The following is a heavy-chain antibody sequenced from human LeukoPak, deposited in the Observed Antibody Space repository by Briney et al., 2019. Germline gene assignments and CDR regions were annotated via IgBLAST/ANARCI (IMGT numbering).Heavy chain of an antibody. CDR1: GFTFSSYW. V-gene: IGHV3-74*01. J-gene: IGHJ4*02. Sequence: QSGGSLRLSCAASGFTFSSYWMHWVRQAPGKGLVWVSRITSDVSTTSYADSVKGRFTISRDNAKNTLYLQMNSLRDEDTAVYYCARDGSLPDYWGQGTLVTVSS. D-gene: IGHD2-15*01. CDR3: ARDGSLPDY. CDR2: ITSDVSTT.